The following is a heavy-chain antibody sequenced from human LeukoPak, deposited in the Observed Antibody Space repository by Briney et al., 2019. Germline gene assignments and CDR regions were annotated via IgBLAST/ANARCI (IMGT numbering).Heavy chain of an antibody. Sequence: GGSLRLSCAASGFTFSSYSMNWVRQAPGKGLEWVSYISSSSSTIYHADPVKGRFTISRDNAKNSLYLQMNSLRAEDTAVYYCARDVFGEYNWFDPWGQGTLVTVSS. V-gene: IGHV3-48*01. CDR3: ARDVFGEYNWFDP. CDR2: ISSSSSTI. CDR1: GFTFSSYS. J-gene: IGHJ5*02. D-gene: IGHD3-16*01.